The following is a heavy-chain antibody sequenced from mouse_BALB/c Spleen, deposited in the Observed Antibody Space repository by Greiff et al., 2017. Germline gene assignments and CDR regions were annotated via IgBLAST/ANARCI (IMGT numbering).Heavy chain of an antibody. J-gene: IGHJ4*01. V-gene: IGHV6-6*02. D-gene: IGHD1-1*01. CDR2: IRLKSNNYAT. CDR1: GFTFSNYW. CDR3: TRDGSSPYAMDY. Sequence: EVQGVESGGGLVQPGGSMKLSCVASGFTFSNYWMNWVRQSPEKGLEWVAEIRLKSNNYATHYAESVKGRFTISRDDSKSSVYLQMNNLRAEDTGIYYCTRDGSSPYAMDYWGQGTSVTVSS.